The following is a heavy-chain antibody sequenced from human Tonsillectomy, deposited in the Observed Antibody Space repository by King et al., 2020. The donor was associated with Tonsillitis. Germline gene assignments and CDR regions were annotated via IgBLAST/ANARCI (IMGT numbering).Heavy chain of an antibody. J-gene: IGHJ5*02. Sequence: VQLVESGGGLVKPEGSLRLSCTASGFTFSDYYMSWIRQAPGKGLEWLSYITSSSSHTNYADSVKGRFTISRDNAKNSLFLQMSSLRAEDTAVYYCAGVDPYHNWFDPWGQGTLVTVSS. CDR1: GFTFSDYY. CDR3: AGVDPYHNWFDP. V-gene: IGHV3-11*05. CDR2: ITSSSSHT.